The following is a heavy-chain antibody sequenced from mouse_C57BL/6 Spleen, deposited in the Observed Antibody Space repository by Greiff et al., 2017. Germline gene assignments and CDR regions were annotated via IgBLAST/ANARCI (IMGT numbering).Heavy chain of an antibody. V-gene: IGHV1-72*01. CDR3: ASNSYFDY. CDR1: GYTFTSYW. J-gene: IGHJ2*01. Sequence: VQLQQPGAELVKPGASVKLSCKASGYTFTSYWMHWVRQRPGRGLEWIGSIDPNSGGTKYNEKLKSKAQLTVEKPTSKAYMQLSSRTSEGSAVYYCASNSYFDYWGQGTTLTVSS. CDR2: IDPNSGGT. D-gene: IGHD1-3*01.